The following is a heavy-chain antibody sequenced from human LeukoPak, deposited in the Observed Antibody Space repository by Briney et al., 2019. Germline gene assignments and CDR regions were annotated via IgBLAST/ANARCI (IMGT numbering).Heavy chain of an antibody. CDR1: GFTFSNYW. Sequence: GGSLRLSCAASGFTFSNYWMHWVRQAPGKGLVWVSRINSGGSSTSYADSVKGRFTISRDNAKNTLYLQMNSLRAEDTAVYYCARDYYYDSSGYIPAGDAIAFWGQGTMVTVSS. V-gene: IGHV3-74*01. CDR2: INSGGSST. J-gene: IGHJ3*01. CDR3: ARDYYYDSSGYIPAGDAIAF. D-gene: IGHD3-22*01.